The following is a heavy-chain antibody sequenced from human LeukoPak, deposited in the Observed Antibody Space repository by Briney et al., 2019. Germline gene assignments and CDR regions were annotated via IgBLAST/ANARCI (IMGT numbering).Heavy chain of an antibody. Sequence: GGSLRLSCAASGFTFSSYWMHWVRQAPGRGLVWVSRIHSDEIRTNYADSVTGRFTISRDNAKNTVYLQMNSLRNEDTAVYCCARGIYGDPVAFDYWGQGTLVTVSS. CDR2: IHSDEIRT. D-gene: IGHD4/OR15-4a*01. J-gene: IGHJ4*02. CDR1: GFTFSSYW. V-gene: IGHV3-74*01. CDR3: ARGIYGDPVAFDY.